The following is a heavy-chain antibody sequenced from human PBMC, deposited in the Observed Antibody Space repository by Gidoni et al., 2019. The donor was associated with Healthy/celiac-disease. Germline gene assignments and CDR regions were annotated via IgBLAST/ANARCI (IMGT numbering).Heavy chain of an antibody. Sequence: QVQLVQSGAEVTKPGAAVKVSCKASGYTFTSYAMHWVRQAPGQRLEWMGWINAGNGNPKYSQKFQGRVTITRDTSASTAYMELSSLRSEDTAVYYCARQKLGSGSYELDYWGQGTLVTVSS. D-gene: IGHD3-10*01. CDR3: ARQKLGSGSYELDY. CDR2: INAGNGNP. V-gene: IGHV1-3*01. CDR1: GYTFTSYA. J-gene: IGHJ4*02.